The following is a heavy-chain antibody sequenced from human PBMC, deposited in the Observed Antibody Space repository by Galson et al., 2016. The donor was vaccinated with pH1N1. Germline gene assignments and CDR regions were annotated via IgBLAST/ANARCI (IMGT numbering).Heavy chain of an antibody. D-gene: IGHD3-22*01. V-gene: IGHV1-69*13. CDR1: GGTFGSYG. Sequence: SVKVSCKASGGTFGSYGINWVRQAPGQGLEWVGGIIPILNTVKYAQNFQGRVTITADESTTTAYMELSSLRSEDTAMYYCAREDYYDTDLSDWYFDLWGRGTLLTVSS. CDR3: AREDYYDTDLSDWYFDL. J-gene: IGHJ2*01. CDR2: IIPILNTV.